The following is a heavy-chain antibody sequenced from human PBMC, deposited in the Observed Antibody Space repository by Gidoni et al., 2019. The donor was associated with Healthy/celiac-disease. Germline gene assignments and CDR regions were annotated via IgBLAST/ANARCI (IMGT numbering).Heavy chain of an antibody. J-gene: IGHJ6*02. CDR3: AGYPCSSTSCYTWGYYYYGMDV. V-gene: IGHV1-69*01. D-gene: IGHD2-2*02. Sequence: QVQLVQSGAEVKKPGSSVKVSCKASGGTFSSYAISWVRQAPGQGLEWRGGIIPIFGTANYAQKFQGRVTITADESTSTAYMELSSLRSEDTAVYYCAGYPCSSTSCYTWGYYYYGMDVWGQGTTVTVSS. CDR1: GGTFSSYA. CDR2: IIPIFGTA.